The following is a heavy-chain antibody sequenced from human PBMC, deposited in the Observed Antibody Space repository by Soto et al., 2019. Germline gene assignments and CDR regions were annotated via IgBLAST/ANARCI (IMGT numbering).Heavy chain of an antibody. D-gene: IGHD5-18*01. CDR2: ISHDGGVK. Sequence: GGSLRLSCGASGFTFSTTGMHWVRQAPGKGLEWVAMISHDGGVKHYADSVKGRFTTSRDNAENSLYLQMNSLRPEDTALYYCVRSKGGYSYGTPFDYWGQGTLVTVSS. CDR1: GFTFSTTG. V-gene: IGHV3-30*03. J-gene: IGHJ4*02. CDR3: VRSKGGYSYGTPFDY.